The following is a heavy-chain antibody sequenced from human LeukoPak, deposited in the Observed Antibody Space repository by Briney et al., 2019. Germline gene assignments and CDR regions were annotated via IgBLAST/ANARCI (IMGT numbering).Heavy chain of an antibody. Sequence: GGSLRLSCAASGFTFSDYYMSWIRQAPGKGLEWVSYISSSGSTIYYADSVKGRFTISRDNSKNTLYLQMNSLRAEDTAVYYCVKVGGDKSGLNPFEIWGQGTLVTVSS. CDR1: GFTFSDYY. CDR2: ISSSGSTI. V-gene: IGHV3-11*04. D-gene: IGHD3-16*01. J-gene: IGHJ3*02. CDR3: VKVGGDKSGLNPFEI.